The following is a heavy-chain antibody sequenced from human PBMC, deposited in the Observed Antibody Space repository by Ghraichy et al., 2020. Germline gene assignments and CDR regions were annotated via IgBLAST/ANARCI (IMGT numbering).Heavy chain of an antibody. CDR2: IKPDGSDK. D-gene: IGHD3-9*01. Sequence: GGALRLSCVGSGFTFSGYWMSWVRQAPGKGLEWVANIKPDGSDKYYVDSVKGRFTISRDNAENSLYLQVNRLRAEDTAVYYCARGPTYVLTGYPVDYWGQGTLVTVSS. CDR3: ARGPTYVLTGYPVDY. V-gene: IGHV3-7*01. J-gene: IGHJ4*02. CDR1: GFTFSGYW.